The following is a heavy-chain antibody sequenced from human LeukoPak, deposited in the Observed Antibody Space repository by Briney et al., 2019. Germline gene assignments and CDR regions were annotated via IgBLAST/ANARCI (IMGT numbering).Heavy chain of an antibody. CDR2: ISGSGGST. Sequence: GGSLRLSCAASGFTFSTYAMSWVRQAPGKGLEWVSAISGSGGSTYYADSVKGRFTISRDNSKNTLYLQMNSLRAEDTAVYYCAKGEVLRYFDWLPGPYFDYWGQGTLVTVSS. J-gene: IGHJ4*02. V-gene: IGHV3-23*01. CDR1: GFTFSTYA. CDR3: AKGEVLRYFDWLPGPYFDY. D-gene: IGHD3-9*01.